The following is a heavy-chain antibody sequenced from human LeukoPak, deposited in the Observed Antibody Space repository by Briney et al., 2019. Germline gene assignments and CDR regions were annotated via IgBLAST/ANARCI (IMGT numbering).Heavy chain of an antibody. V-gene: IGHV3-64*01. J-gene: IGHJ4*02. Sequence: GGSLRLSCAASGFTFSSYAMHWVRQAPGKGLEYVSAISSNGGSTYYANSVKGRFTISRDNPKNTLYLQMGSLRAEDMAVYYCARTTSYVSSYYFDYWGQGTLVTVSS. CDR1: GFTFSSYA. CDR2: ISSNGGST. CDR3: ARTTSYVSSYYFDY. D-gene: IGHD3-16*01.